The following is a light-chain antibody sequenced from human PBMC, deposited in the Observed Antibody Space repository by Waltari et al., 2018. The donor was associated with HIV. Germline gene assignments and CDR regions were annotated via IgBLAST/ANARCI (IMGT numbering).Light chain of an antibody. J-gene: IGLJ1*01. CDR3: QVWDSGSDHYV. Sequence: SYVLTQPPSVSVAPGQTARITCGGNNIGSKSVHWYQQKPGQAPVLVVYDDSDQPSGIPERFSGSNSGNTATLTISRVEAGDEADYYCQVWDSGSDHYVFGTGTKVTVL. CDR2: DDS. CDR1: NIGSKS. V-gene: IGLV3-21*02.